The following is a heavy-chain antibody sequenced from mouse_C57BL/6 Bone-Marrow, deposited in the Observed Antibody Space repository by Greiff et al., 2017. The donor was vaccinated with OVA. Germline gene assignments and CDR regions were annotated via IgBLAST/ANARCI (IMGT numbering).Heavy chain of an antibody. J-gene: IGHJ4*01. CDR3: TRGGSNFPMDY. CDR2: ISSGGDYI. D-gene: IGHD2-5*01. V-gene: IGHV5-9-1*02. Sequence: DVMLVESGEGLVKPGGSLKLSCAASGFPFSSYAMSWVRQTPEKRLEWVAYISSGGDYIYYADTVKGRLTISRDNARNTLYLQMSSLKSEDTAMYYCTRGGSNFPMDYWGQGTSVTVSS. CDR1: GFPFSSYA.